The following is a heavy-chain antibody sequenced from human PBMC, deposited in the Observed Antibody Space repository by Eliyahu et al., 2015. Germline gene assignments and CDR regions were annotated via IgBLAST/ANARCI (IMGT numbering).Heavy chain of an antibody. V-gene: IGHV1-46*01. CDR1: GYTXXXFX. CDR3: ARAYYGGNSAYLDY. CDR2: INPTDGST. Sequence: QVQVVQSGAEVKKPGAXVKVSXXAXGYTXXXFXLHWVRQAPGQGLEWMGKINPTDGSTTYAQKFQGRVTMTRDTSTSTVYMGLSSLRSEDTAVYYCARAYYGGNSAYLDYWGQGTLVTVSS. J-gene: IGHJ4*02. D-gene: IGHD4-23*01.